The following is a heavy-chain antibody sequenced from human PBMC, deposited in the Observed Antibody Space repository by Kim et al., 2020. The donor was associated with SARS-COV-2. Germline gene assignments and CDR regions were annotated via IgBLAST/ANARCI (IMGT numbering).Heavy chain of an antibody. CDR2: TNEDGTER. CDR1: GLAFSRYW. V-gene: IGHV3-7*01. Sequence: GGSLRLSCGVSGLAFSRYWMSWVRQAPGKGLEWVASTNEDGTERHYVGSVEGRFTISRDNAKRSLFLNMNRLGVEDTAVYYCARESFDYWGQGTLVTVTS. J-gene: IGHJ4*02. CDR3: ARESFDY.